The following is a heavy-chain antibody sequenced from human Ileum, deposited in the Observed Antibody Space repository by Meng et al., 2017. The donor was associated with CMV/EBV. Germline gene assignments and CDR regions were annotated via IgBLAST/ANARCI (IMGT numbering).Heavy chain of an antibody. J-gene: IGHJ4*02. Sequence: QVQLQASGPVLWMASATLSLTCTVAGGSISGCYWRWSRQPATKGLEWIGRVYSSGSTDYNPSLQSRVTVSVETSKNQFSMKLSSVTAADTAVYYCARGSSSWAFDYWGQGTLVTVSS. CDR2: VYSSGST. V-gene: IGHV4-4*07. D-gene: IGHD2-2*01. CDR3: ARGSSSWAFDY. CDR1: GGSISGCY.